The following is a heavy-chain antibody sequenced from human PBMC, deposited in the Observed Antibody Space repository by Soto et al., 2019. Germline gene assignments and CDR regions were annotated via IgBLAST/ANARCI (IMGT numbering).Heavy chain of an antibody. D-gene: IGHD1-26*01. CDR3: AKDRVRRSTSETFDY. Sequence: EVRLLESGGGLVQPGGSLRLSCAASGITFNSYAMSWVRQAPGKGLEWVSSISGGGDNTNYADSVKGRFTISRDNSKNTLYLQMNSLSAEDTAVYYCAKDRVRRSTSETFDYWGQGTLVTVSS. J-gene: IGHJ4*02. CDR2: ISGGGDNT. CDR1: GITFNSYA. V-gene: IGHV3-23*01.